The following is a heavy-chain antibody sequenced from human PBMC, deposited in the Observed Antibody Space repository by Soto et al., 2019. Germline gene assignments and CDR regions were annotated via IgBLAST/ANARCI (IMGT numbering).Heavy chain of an antibody. CDR2: IYASGST. CDR3: ARDPGYCRGVRGPNWFDP. Sequence: QVQLQESGPGLMKPSETLSLTCTVSGGSTSSYYWSWIRQPPGKGLAWIGHIYASGSTDYNPSLKSRITISIDTSKNQFSMNLRSVTAADKAVYYCARDPGYCRGVRGPNWFDPWGQGTLGTVSS. J-gene: IGHJ5*02. D-gene: IGHD2-15*01. V-gene: IGHV4-59*01. CDR1: GGSTSSYY.